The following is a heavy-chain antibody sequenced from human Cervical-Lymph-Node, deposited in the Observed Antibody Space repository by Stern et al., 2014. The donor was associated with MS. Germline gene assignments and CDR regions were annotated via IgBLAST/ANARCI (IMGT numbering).Heavy chain of an antibody. CDR1: GG. CDR2: MLRPVGTA. V-gene: IGHV1-69*06. D-gene: IGHD3-10*01. Sequence: QVQLGQSGADVKKPGSSVRVSCKAYGGISWLRQAPGQGLEWMGGMLRPVGTAHYTQRFQGRLTITADKSTNTTYMELSSLRSDDTAIYYCARGAGDNWFDPWGQGTLVSVSS. J-gene: IGHJ5*02. CDR3: ARGAGDNWFDP.